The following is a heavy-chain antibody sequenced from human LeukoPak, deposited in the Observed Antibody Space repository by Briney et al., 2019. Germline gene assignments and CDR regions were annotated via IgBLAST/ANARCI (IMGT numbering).Heavy chain of an antibody. Sequence: SETLSLTCAVYGGSFSGYYWSWIRQPPGKGLEWIGEINHSGSTNYNPSLKSRVTISVDTSKNQFSLKLSSVTAADTAVYYCARGGGTVTAKRSLFYWGQGTLVTVSS. CDR2: INHSGST. J-gene: IGHJ4*02. V-gene: IGHV4-34*01. CDR1: GGSFSGYY. CDR3: ARGGGTVTAKRSLFY. D-gene: IGHD2-21*02.